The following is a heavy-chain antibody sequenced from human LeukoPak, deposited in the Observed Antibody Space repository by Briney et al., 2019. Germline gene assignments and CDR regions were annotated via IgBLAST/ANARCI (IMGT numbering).Heavy chain of an antibody. J-gene: IGHJ4*02. CDR2: INQDGGTR. CDR3: ARDMKGSLDY. D-gene: IGHD3-16*01. Sequence: GGSLRLSCAASGFTFSNTWMAWVRQAPGKGLDWVANINQDGGTRQYADSVRGRFTISRDNAKNSLYLEMNSLRAEDTGLYHCARDMKGSLDYWGPGTLVTVSS. CDR1: GFTFSNTW. V-gene: IGHV3-7*01.